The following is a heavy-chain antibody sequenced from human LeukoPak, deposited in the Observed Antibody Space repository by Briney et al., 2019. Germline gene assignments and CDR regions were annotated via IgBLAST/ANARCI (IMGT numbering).Heavy chain of an antibody. Sequence: SEILSLTCTVSGGSISSSSYYWGWIRQPPGKGLEWIGSIYYSGSTYYNPSLKSRVTISVDTSKNQFSLKLSSVTAADTAVYYCARGPPYGTRSDYFDYWGQGTLVTVSS. CDR3: ARGPPYGTRSDYFDY. CDR1: GGSISSSSYY. J-gene: IGHJ4*02. V-gene: IGHV4-39*07. CDR2: IYYSGST. D-gene: IGHD3-10*01.